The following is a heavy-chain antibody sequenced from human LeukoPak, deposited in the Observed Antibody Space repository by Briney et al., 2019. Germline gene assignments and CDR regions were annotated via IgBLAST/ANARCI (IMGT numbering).Heavy chain of an antibody. J-gene: IGHJ3*02. CDR3: ARSRMITFGGVIGHDAFDI. CDR2: ISYDGSNK. D-gene: IGHD3-16*02. CDR1: GFTFSSYG. V-gene: IGHV3-30*03. Sequence: GGSLRLSCAASGFTFSSYGMHWVRQAPGKGLEWVAVISYDGSNKYYADSVKGRFTISRDNSKNTLYLQMNSLRAEDTAVYYCARSRMITFGGVIGHDAFDIWGQGTMVTVSS.